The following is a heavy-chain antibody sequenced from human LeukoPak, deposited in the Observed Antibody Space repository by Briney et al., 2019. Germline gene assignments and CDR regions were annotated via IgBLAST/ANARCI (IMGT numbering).Heavy chain of an antibody. CDR3: ARGGAAVGPDY. CDR2: IWYDGSNK. CDR1: GFTISSYA. V-gene: IGHV3-33*01. D-gene: IGHD6-13*01. J-gene: IGHJ4*02. Sequence: PGRSLRLSCAASGFTISSYAMHWVRQAPGKGLEWVAVIWYDGSNKYYADSVKGRFTISRDNSKNTLSVQMNSLRAEDTAVYYCARGGAAVGPDYWGQGTLVTVSS.